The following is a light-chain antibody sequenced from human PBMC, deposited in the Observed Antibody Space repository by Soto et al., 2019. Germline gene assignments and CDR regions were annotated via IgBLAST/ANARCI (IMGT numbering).Light chain of an antibody. Sequence: QSALTQPASVSGSPGQSITISCTGTSSDIGGYNYVSWYQQHPGKAPKLMIYDVSYRPSGVSDRFSGSKSGNTASLTISGLQAEDEADYHCSSFATTTILVFGGGTKLTVL. J-gene: IGLJ2*01. V-gene: IGLV2-14*01. CDR2: DVS. CDR3: SSFATTTILV. CDR1: SSDIGGYNY.